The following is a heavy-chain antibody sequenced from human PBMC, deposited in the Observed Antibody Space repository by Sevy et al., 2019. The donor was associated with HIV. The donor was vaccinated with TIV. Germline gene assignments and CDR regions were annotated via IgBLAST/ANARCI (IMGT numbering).Heavy chain of an antibody. CDR3: ARDPPFRYDKRGHFDY. D-gene: IGHD3-22*01. Sequence: ASVKVSCKASGCTFTSYAMNWVRQAPGQGLEWMGWINTNTGNPTYAQGFTGRFVFSLDTSVSTAYLQISSLKAEDTAVYYCARDPPFRYDKRGHFDYWGQGTLVTVSS. J-gene: IGHJ4*02. CDR2: INTNTGNP. V-gene: IGHV7-4-1*02. CDR1: GCTFTSYA.